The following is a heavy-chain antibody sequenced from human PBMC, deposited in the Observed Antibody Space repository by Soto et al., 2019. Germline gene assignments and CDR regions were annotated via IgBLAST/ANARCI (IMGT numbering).Heavy chain of an antibody. V-gene: IGHV1-69*13. CDR2: IVPIVDTS. CDR3: VRVVAIPGSPDR. J-gene: IGHJ4*02. CDR1: GGTFSSYA. D-gene: IGHD2-15*01. Sequence: ASVKVSCKTSGGTFSSYAISWVRQAPGQGLEWMGGIVPIVDTSTYAQKFQGRVTITADESTSTAYMELSSLRSDDTAIYYCVRVVAIPGSPDRGGKGPLATVP.